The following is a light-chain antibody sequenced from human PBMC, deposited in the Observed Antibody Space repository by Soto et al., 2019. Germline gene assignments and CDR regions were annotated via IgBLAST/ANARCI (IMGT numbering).Light chain of an antibody. CDR2: TTS. Sequence: DIQMTQSPSSLSASVGDRVTITCRASQSIRSDLHWYQQRPEKAPKLLIYTTSNLESGVPSRFSGIGSGTDFTLTISNLQPEDFATYFCQQGFSRPRTFGLGTKVDIK. V-gene: IGKV1-39*01. CDR3: QQGFSRPRT. J-gene: IGKJ1*01. CDR1: QSIRSD.